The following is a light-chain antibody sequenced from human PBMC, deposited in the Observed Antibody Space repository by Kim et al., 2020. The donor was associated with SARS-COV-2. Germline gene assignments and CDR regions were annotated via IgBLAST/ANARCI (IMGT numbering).Light chain of an antibody. J-gene: IGLJ2*01. CDR1: KLGDKY. CDR3: QAWDSSTAHVV. CDR2: QDS. V-gene: IGLV3-1*01. Sequence: PGQTASITCSGNKLGDKYACWHHQMPGPSSVLVIYQDSKRPSGIPERFSGSNSGNTATLTISGTQAMDEADYYCQAWDSSTAHVVFGGGTQLTVL.